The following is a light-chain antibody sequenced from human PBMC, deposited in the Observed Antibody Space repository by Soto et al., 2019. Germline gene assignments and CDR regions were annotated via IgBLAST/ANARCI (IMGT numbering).Light chain of an antibody. V-gene: IGKV3-20*01. CDR1: QSVSSDY. CDR3: QKYGRSLRIT. J-gene: IGKJ4*01. Sequence: EIVLTQYPGTLSLSPGERGTLSCRASQSVSSDYLAWYQQKPGQAPRLIIYGASNSATGIPDRFSGSGSGSDFTLTISILEADDFAVYYCQKYGRSLRITFGVGTKLDIK. CDR2: GAS.